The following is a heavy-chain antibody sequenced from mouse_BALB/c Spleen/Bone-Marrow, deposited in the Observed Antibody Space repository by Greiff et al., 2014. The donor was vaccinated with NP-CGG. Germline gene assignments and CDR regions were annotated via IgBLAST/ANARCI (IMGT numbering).Heavy chain of an antibody. CDR3: VRSPGELNY. J-gene: IGHJ3*01. CDR2: IAPANGNT. CDR1: GFNIKDTY. V-gene: IGHV14-3*02. Sequence: EVHLVESGAELVKPGASVKLSCTGSGFNIKDTYMHWVKQRPEQGLEWIGRIAPANGNTKYDPKFQGKATITADISSNTAYLQPSSLTSEDTAVYYGVRSPGELNYWGQGTLVTVSA.